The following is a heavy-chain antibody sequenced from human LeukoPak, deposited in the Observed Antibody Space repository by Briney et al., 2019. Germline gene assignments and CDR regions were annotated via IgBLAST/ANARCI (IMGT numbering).Heavy chain of an antibody. CDR2: ITGSGGRT. CDR1: GFTFSSFA. Sequence: GGSLRLSCAASGFTFSSFAMSWVRQAPGNGLEWVSAITGSGGRTFYADSVKGRFTISRDNSRNTLYLQMNSLRAEDTAVYYCAKGLSTMVRGVILAPWYYGMDVWGQGTTVSVSS. V-gene: IGHV3-23*01. CDR3: AKGLSTMVRGVILAPWYYGMDV. J-gene: IGHJ6*02. D-gene: IGHD3-10*01.